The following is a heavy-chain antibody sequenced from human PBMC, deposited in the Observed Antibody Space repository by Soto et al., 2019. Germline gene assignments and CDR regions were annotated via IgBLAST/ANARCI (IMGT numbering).Heavy chain of an antibody. CDR2: IWYDGSNK. Sequence: QVQLVESGGGVVQPGRSLRLSCAASGFTFSSYAMHWVRQAPGKGLEWVAVIWYDGSNKYYADSVKGRLTISRDNSKNTVYLQMNSLRAEDTAVYYCVRDGIALAGAFSLPAAPFAYWGQGTLVTVSS. V-gene: IGHV3-33*01. CDR3: VRDGIALAGAFSLPAAPFAY. CDR1: GFTFSSYA. D-gene: IGHD6-19*01. J-gene: IGHJ4*02.